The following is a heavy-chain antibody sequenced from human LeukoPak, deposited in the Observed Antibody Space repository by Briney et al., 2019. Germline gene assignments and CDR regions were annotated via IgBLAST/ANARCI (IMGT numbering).Heavy chain of an antibody. CDR3: AKDHSGWDHSDY. CDR2: ISWNSGSI. J-gene: IGHJ4*02. CDR1: GFTVNSNY. V-gene: IGHV3-9*01. D-gene: IGHD6-19*01. Sequence: PGGSLRLSCAASGFTVNSNYLSWVRQAPGKGLEWVSGISWNSGSIGYADSVKGRFTISRDNAKNSLYLQMNSLRAEDTALYYCAKDHSGWDHSDYWGQGTLVTVSS.